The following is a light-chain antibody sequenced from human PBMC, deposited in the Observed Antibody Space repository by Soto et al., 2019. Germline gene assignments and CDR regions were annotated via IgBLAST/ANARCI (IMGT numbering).Light chain of an antibody. CDR1: QTITRW. CDR3: QQYNNWPLHT. V-gene: IGKV1-5*01. Sequence: DIQMTQSPSTLSASVGDRVTITCRASQTITRWMAWYQQKPGKAPKLLIYDASTLESGVPSRFSGSRSGTEFTLTISSLQPDDFATYYCQQYNNWPLHTFGQGTKLEIK. J-gene: IGKJ2*01. CDR2: DAS.